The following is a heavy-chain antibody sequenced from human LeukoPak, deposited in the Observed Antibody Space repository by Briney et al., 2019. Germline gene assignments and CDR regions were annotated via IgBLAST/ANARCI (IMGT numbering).Heavy chain of an antibody. Sequence: PSQTLSLTCTVSGGSISSGSYYWSWIRQPAGKGLEWIGRIYTSGSTNYNPSLKSRVTISVDTSKNQFSLKLSSVTAADTAVYYCARDRVYSSSWYWFDPWGQGTLVTVSS. CDR2: IYTSGST. J-gene: IGHJ5*02. CDR1: GGSISSGSYY. D-gene: IGHD6-13*01. V-gene: IGHV4-61*02. CDR3: ARDRVYSSSWYWFDP.